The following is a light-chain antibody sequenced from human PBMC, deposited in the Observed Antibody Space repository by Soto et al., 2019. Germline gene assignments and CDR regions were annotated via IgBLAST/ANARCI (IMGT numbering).Light chain of an antibody. V-gene: IGLV1-44*01. Sequence: QSVLTQPPSASGTPGQRVTISCSGSSSNIGSNTVNWYQQLPGTAPKLLIYSNNQRPSGVPDRFSGSKSGTSASLAISGLQSEAEADYYCAAWGDSLNGRVFGGGTKLTVL. CDR3: AAWGDSLNGRV. CDR1: SSNIGSNT. CDR2: SNN. J-gene: IGLJ3*02.